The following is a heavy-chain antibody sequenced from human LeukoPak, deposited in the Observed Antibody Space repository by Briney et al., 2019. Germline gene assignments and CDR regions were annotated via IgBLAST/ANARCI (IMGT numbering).Heavy chain of an antibody. CDR3: ARVGYYDFWSGYY. Sequence: GGSLRLSCAASGFTFSSYWMSWVRQAPGKGLEWVANIKQDGSEKYYVDSVKGRFTISRDNAKNSLYLQMSSLRAEDTAVYYCARVGYYDFWSGYYWGQGTLVTVSS. V-gene: IGHV3-7*01. CDR2: IKQDGSEK. CDR1: GFTFSSYW. J-gene: IGHJ4*02. D-gene: IGHD3-3*01.